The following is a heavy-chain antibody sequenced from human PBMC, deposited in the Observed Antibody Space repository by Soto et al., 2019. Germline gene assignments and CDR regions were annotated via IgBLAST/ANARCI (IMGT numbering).Heavy chain of an antibody. CDR1: GGSISSYY. CDR2: IYYSGST. V-gene: IGHV4-59*01. CDR3: ARDRLGSSTYYYYCYMDV. J-gene: IGHJ6*03. D-gene: IGHD6-13*01. Sequence: SETLSLTCTVSGGSISSYYWSWIRQPPGKGLEWIGYIYYSGSTNYNPSLKSRVTISVDTSKNQFSLKLSSVTAADTAVYYCARDRLGSSTYYYYCYMDVWGKGTTVTVSS.